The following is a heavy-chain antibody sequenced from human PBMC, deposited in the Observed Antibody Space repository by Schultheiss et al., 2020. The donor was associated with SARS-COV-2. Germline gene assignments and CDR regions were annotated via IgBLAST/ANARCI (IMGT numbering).Heavy chain of an antibody. CDR2: INHSGST. Sequence: SETLSLTCTVSGGSISSGGYYWSWIRQPPGKGLEWIGEINHSGSTNYNPSLKSRVTISVDTSKNQFSLKLSSVTAADTAVYYCARGFALRSWYFDLWGRGTLVTVSS. V-gene: IGHV4-39*07. CDR3: ARGFALRSWYFDL. J-gene: IGHJ2*01. CDR1: GGSISSGGYY.